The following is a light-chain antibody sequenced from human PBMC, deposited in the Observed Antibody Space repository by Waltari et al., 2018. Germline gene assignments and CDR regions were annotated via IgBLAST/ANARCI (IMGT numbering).Light chain of an antibody. J-gene: IGKJ2*01. Sequence: DVEMTQSPLSRSVRLGQEASTSCKSSQSLLHSDGNTTLNWFQQRPGQSPRRLIYRVSNRASGVPDRFSGSGSGTDFTLKINKVEAEDVGIYYCMQGTHWPYTFGQGTKLDIK. CDR3: MQGTHWPYT. V-gene: IGKV2-30*02. CDR2: RVS. CDR1: QSLLHSDGNTT.